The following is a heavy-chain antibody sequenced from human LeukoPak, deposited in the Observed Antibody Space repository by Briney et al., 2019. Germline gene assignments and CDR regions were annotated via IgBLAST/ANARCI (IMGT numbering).Heavy chain of an antibody. D-gene: IGHD1-26*01. Sequence: SVKVSCKASGGTFSSYAISWVRQAPGQGLEWMGRIIPILGIATYAQNFQGRVTITADKSTSTAYMELSSLRSEDTAVYYCARALLNAFDAFDIWGQGTMVTVSS. J-gene: IGHJ3*02. V-gene: IGHV1-69*04. CDR1: GGTFSSYA. CDR2: IIPILGIA. CDR3: ARALLNAFDAFDI.